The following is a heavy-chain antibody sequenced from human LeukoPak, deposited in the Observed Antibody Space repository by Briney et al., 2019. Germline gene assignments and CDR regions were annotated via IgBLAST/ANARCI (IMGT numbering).Heavy chain of an antibody. V-gene: IGHV4-34*01. J-gene: IGHJ6*03. CDR1: GGSFSGYY. Sequence: PSETLSLTCAVYGGSFSGYYWSWIRQPPGKGLEWIGEINHSGSTNYNLSLKSRVTISVDTSKNQFSLKLSSVTAADTAVYYCARCLVVPRYYYYYYMDVWGKGTTVTVSS. CDR3: ARCLVVPRYYYYYYMDV. D-gene: IGHD2-2*01. CDR2: INHSGST.